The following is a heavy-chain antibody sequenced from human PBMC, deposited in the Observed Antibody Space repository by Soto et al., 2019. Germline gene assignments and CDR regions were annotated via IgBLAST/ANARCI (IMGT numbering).Heavy chain of an antibody. D-gene: IGHD6-13*01. CDR1: GFSFSDHY. CDR2: TRNKANSYTT. V-gene: IGHV3-72*01. J-gene: IGHJ3*02. CDR3: ARAKRSSWTDHASDI. Sequence: EVQLVESGGGLVQPGGSLRLSCAASGFSFSDHYMDWVRQAPGEGLEWVGRTRNKANSYTTEYAASVKGRFTISRDDSEKSLYLQMNSLKNEDTAVYYCARAKRSSWTDHASDIWGQGTMVTVSS.